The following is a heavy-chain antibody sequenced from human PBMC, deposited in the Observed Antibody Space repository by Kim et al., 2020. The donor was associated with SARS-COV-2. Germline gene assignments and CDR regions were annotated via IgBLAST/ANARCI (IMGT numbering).Heavy chain of an antibody. Sequence: SETLSLTCAVYGGSFSGYYWSWIRQPPGKGLEWIGEINHSGSTNYNPSLKSRVTISVDTSKNQFSLKLSSVTAADTAVYYCARGPTWIQLWGLGAFDIWGQGTMVTVSS. CDR2: INHSGST. J-gene: IGHJ3*02. V-gene: IGHV4-34*01. D-gene: IGHD5-18*01. CDR3: ARGPTWIQLWGLGAFDI. CDR1: GGSFSGYY.